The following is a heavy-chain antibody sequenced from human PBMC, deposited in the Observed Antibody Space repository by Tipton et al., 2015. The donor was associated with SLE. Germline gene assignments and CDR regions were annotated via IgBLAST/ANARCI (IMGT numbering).Heavy chain of an antibody. CDR3: AREGRSYTAFDY. J-gene: IGHJ4*02. CDR2: IYYSGST. Sequence: TLSLTCTVSGGSISSYYWSWIRQPPGKGLEWIGYIYYSGSTNYNPSLKSRVTISVDTSKNQFSLKLSSVTAADTAVYYCAREGRSYTAFDYWGQGTLVTVSS. D-gene: IGHD1-26*01. CDR1: GGSISSYY. V-gene: IGHV4-59*01.